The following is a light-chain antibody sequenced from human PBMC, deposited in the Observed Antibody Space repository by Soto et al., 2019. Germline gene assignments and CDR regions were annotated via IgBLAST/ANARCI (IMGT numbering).Light chain of an antibody. CDR1: QSVSGY. V-gene: IGKV1-8*01. Sequence: AIQMTQSPASVSASPGDRVTITCRASQSVSGYLAWYQQKPGKAPKLLIYAASTLHTGVPSRFSGSGSGTEFTLTISSLQPEDFATYYCQQLNSYLITFGQGTRLEIK. J-gene: IGKJ5*01. CDR3: QQLNSYLIT. CDR2: AAS.